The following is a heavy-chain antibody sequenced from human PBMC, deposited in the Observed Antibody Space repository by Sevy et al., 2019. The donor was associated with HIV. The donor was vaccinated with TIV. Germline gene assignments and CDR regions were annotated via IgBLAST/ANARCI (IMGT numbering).Heavy chain of an antibody. V-gene: IGHV3-30-3*01. CDR2: ISYDGIKK. Sequence: LRLSCAASGFTFSDYPMHWVRQAPGKGLEWVAVISYDGIKKYYAESVKGRTTISRDNSENKLYLHMNSLRTEDTAIYYCARDSNTGYYYYFAMDVWGQGTTVTVSS. CDR1: GFTFSDYP. J-gene: IGHJ6*02. D-gene: IGHD2-8*02. CDR3: ARDSNTGYYYYFAMDV.